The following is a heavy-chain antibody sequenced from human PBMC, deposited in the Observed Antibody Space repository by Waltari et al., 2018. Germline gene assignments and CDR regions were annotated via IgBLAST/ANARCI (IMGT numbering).Heavy chain of an antibody. V-gene: IGHV3-23*01. Sequence: EVQLLESGGGLVQPGGSLRLSCTASGFTFSSYGMTWVRQAPGKGLEWVSAIRGSGVSTYYAGSVKGRFIIARDKSTNTLYLRMNSLRVEDTAVYYCAKGVGSLGYYCPMDVWGQGTTVIVSS. CDR1: GFTFSSYG. CDR2: IRGSGVST. D-gene: IGHD1-26*01. CDR3: AKGVGSLGYYCPMDV. J-gene: IGHJ6*02.